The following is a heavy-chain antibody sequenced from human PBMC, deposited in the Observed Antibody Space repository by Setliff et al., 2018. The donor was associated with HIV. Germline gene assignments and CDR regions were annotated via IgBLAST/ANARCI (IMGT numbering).Heavy chain of an antibody. D-gene: IGHD3-10*01. CDR1: GGSISSGSYY. Sequence: SETLSLTCTVSGGSISSGSYYWSWIRQPAGKGLEWIGRIYTSGTTNYNPSLKSRVTISVDTSKNQFSLKLSSVTAADTAVYYCAGGNSRLLWFGELLYWFDPWGQGTLVTVSS. J-gene: IGHJ5*02. CDR3: AGGNSRLLWFGELLYWFDP. CDR2: IYTSGTT. V-gene: IGHV4-61*02.